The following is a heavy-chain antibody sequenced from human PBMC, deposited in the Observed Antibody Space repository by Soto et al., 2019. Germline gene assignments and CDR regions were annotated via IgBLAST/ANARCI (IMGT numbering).Heavy chain of an antibody. V-gene: IGHV4-61*01. CDR1: GGAVISGSYY. CDR2: IYYSGST. J-gene: IGHJ6*02. Sequence: PADTLSLTCTVFGGAVISGSYYWSCIRHPPGSGLEWIGYIYYSGSTNYNPSLKSRVTISVDTSKNQFSLKLSSVTAADTAVYYCARDRSSSSPRYYYYGMDVWGQGTTVTVSS. D-gene: IGHD6-6*01. CDR3: ARDRSSSSPRYYYYGMDV.